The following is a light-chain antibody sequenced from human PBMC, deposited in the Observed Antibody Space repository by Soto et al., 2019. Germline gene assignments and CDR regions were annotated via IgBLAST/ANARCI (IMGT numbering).Light chain of an antibody. CDR3: QSYDSSLSGSNWV. J-gene: IGLJ3*02. CDR2: ANS. CDR1: SSNIGAHYD. Sequence: QPVLTQPPSVSGAPGQRVTISCTGSSSNIGAHYDVHWYQQLPGTAPKLLIYANSNRPSGVPDRFSGSKSGTSASLAITGLQAEDVADYYCQSYDSSLSGSNWVFGGGTKLTVL. V-gene: IGLV1-40*01.